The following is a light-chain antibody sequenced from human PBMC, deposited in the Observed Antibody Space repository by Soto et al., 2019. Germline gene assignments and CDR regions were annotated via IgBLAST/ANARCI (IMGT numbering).Light chain of an antibody. V-gene: IGKV1-9*01. CDR3: QQLDSYPLT. J-gene: IGKJ2*01. Sequence: DIQLTQSPSFLSASVGDRVTITCRASQGISSYLAWYQQKPGKAPKLLIYAASTLQSGVPSRFSGSGSGTEFTLTISSLQPEDCSTYYCQQLDSYPLTFGQGTKLEIK. CDR2: AAS. CDR1: QGISSY.